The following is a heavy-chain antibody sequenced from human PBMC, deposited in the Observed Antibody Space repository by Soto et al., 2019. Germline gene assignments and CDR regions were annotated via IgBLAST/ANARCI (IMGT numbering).Heavy chain of an antibody. CDR2: IHNSGTT. Sequence: QVQLQESGPGLVKPSETLSLTCTVSGGSITRGGYYWSWIRQHPGKGLEWIGYIHNSGTTYYNPSLKSRVTISVDTSKNQFPLKLTSVTAADTAVYYCARDPAPWGQGTLVTVSS. V-gene: IGHV4-31*03. J-gene: IGHJ5*02. CDR3: ARDPAP. CDR1: GGSITRGGYY.